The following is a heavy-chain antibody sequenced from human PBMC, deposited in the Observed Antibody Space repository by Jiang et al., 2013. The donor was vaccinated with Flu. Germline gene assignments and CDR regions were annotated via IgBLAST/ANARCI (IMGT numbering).Heavy chain of an antibody. D-gene: IGHD6-13*01. CDR1: GGTFSSYA. Sequence: GAEVKKPGSSVKVSCKASGGTFSSYAISWVRQAPGRGLEWMGGIIPLFATTHYAQQFQGRVTVTADKSTSTAYMELNSLTSEDTAVYYCARDSSAGDFYYFGMDVWGQGTTVTVSS. CDR3: ARDSSAGDFYYFGMDV. V-gene: IGHV1-69*06. CDR2: IIPLFATT. J-gene: IGHJ6*02.